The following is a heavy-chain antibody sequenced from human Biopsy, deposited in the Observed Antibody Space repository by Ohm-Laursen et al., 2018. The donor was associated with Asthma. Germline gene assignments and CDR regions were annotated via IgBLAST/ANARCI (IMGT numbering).Heavy chain of an antibody. Sequence: SDTLSLTCTVSPGSISDYWLNWIRPFPGKGLEWIGYVYSTGSTMYNPSLKSRVTISVDTSINQVSLKLSSVTAADTAVYYCARATSTWSQSGPHYFDHWGQGALVTVSS. CDR2: VYSTGST. J-gene: IGHJ4*02. V-gene: IGHV4-59*07. CDR3: ARATSTWSQSGPHYFDH. CDR1: PGSISDYW. D-gene: IGHD6-13*01.